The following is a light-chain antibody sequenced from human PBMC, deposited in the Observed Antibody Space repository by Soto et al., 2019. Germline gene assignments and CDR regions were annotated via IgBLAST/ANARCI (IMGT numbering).Light chain of an antibody. V-gene: IGLV2-11*01. J-gene: IGLJ1*01. CDR3: ATWDDRLNGYV. CDR1: NNDIGVYNF. CDR2: DVT. Sequence: QSALTQPRSVSGSPGQSVTISCTGTNNDIGVYNFVSWYQQHPGKAPKLIIYDVTARPSGVPDRFSGSKSGTSASLAISGLQSEDEADYYCATWDDRLNGYVFGSGTKVTVL.